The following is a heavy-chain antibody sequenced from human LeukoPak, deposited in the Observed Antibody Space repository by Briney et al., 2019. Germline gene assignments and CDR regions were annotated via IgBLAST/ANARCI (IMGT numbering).Heavy chain of an antibody. J-gene: IGHJ4*02. V-gene: IGHV3-23*01. CDR3: AKDFAVYSTSYYDY. CDR2: ISGSGGST. D-gene: IGHD6-13*01. CDR1: RFTFCSYT. Sequence: GGCLRVSCAASRFTFCSYTMSWVCQGPGGGLWWGSDISGSGGSTYYADSVTGRFTISRDNSKTTLYLQVNSLRAEDTAVYYCAKDFAVYSTSYYDYWGQGALVIVSS.